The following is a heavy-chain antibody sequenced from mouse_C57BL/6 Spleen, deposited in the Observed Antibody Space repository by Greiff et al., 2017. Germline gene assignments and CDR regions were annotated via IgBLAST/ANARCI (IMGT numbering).Heavy chain of an antibody. CDR1: GYTFTSYW. Sequence: VQLQQSGAELAKPGASVKLSCKASGYTFTSYWMHWVKQRPGPGLEWIGYITPSSGYTMSNQTFQDKATLTADQSSSTAYMQLGSMTYEDSAVYYCAPFYYGYDGGAYWGQGTLVTVSA. J-gene: IGHJ3*01. CDR2: ITPSSGYT. D-gene: IGHD2-2*01. V-gene: IGHV1-7*01. CDR3: APFYYGYDGGAY.